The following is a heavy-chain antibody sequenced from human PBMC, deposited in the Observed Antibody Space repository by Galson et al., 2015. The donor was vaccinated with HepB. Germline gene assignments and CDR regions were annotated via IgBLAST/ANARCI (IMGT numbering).Heavy chain of an antibody. D-gene: IGHD3-10*01. CDR2: ISSSGSTI. Sequence: SLRLSCAASGFTFSDYYMSWIRQAPGKGLEWVSYISSSGSTIYYADSVKGRFTISRDNAKNSLYLQMNSLRAEDTAVYYCARELSYYYYYMDVWGKGTTVTVSS. CDR1: GFTFSDYY. V-gene: IGHV3-11*04. CDR3: ARELSYYYYYMDV. J-gene: IGHJ6*03.